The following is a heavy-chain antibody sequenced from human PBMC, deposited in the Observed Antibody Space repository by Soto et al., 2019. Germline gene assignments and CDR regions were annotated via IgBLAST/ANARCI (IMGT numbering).Heavy chain of an antibody. CDR2: ISYDGSNK. D-gene: IGHD1-26*01. CDR1: GFTFSSYA. V-gene: IGHV3-30-3*01. CDR3: ARDSGRNSTDY. J-gene: IGHJ4*02. Sequence: GGSLRLSCAASGFTFSSYAMHWVRQAPGKGLEWVAVISYDGSNKYYADSVKGRFTISRDNSKNTLYLQMNSLRAEDTAVYYCARDSGRNSTDYCGQGTLVTVSS.